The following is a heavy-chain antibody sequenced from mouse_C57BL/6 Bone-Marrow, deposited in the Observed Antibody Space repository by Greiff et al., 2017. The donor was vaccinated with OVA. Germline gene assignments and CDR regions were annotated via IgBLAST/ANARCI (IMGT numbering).Heavy chain of an antibody. CDR2: IYPGSGST. V-gene: IGHV1-55*01. CDR3: ASGSVYYGNYLYYYAMDY. D-gene: IGHD2-1*01. Sequence: QVHVKQPGAELVKPGASVKMSCKASGYTFTSYWITWVKQRPGQGLEWIGDIYPGSGSTNYNEKFKSKATLTVDTSSSTAYMQLSSLTSEDSAVYYCASGSVYYGNYLYYYAMDYWGQGTSVTVSS. CDR1: GYTFTSYW. J-gene: IGHJ4*01.